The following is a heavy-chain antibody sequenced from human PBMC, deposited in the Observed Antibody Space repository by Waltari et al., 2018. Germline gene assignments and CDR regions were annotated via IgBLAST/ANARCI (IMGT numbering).Heavy chain of an antibody. CDR1: GFILRDYG. Sequence: QVQLVESGGGVVQPGGSLRLVCAASGFILRDYGVHWIRQAPGKSPEWMAVIWNHGRSEFYEDSVKGRFTISRDNSKNILYLQMNNLRVEDTAIYYCARNLEDFYCTTTNCFMDYWGQGTLVTVSS. CDR2: IWNHGRSE. CDR3: ARNLEDFYCTTTNCFMDY. D-gene: IGHD2-2*01. J-gene: IGHJ4*02. V-gene: IGHV3-33*01.